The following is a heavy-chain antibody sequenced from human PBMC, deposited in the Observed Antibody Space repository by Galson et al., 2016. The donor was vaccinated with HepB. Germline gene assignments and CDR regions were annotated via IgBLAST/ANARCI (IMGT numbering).Heavy chain of an antibody. D-gene: IGHD4/OR15-4a*01. V-gene: IGHV3-21*01. CDR2: ISSSSSYI. CDR3: AREKGGSTMATHWFDP. CDR1: GFTFSTQS. Sequence: SLRLSCAASGFTFSTQSMNWARQAPGKGLEWVSSISSSSSYIHYAASVEGRFTISRDNAKNSLYLQMNSLRVEDTAVYYCAREKGGSTMATHWFDPWGQGTLVTVSS. J-gene: IGHJ5*02.